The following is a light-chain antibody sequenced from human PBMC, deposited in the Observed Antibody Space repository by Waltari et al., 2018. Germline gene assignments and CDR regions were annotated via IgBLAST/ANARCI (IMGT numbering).Light chain of an antibody. V-gene: IGKV3-20*01. CDR3: QQYGSSPIT. CDR1: QSVSSSY. CDR2: AAS. J-gene: IGKJ5*01. Sequence: NVVKAAPGHLSFSSGGRANLSCRASQSVSSSYFAWYQQKPGQAPRLLIYAASSRAAGIPDRFSGSGSGTDFTLTLSRLEPEDFAVYYCQQYGSSPITFGQGTRLEIK.